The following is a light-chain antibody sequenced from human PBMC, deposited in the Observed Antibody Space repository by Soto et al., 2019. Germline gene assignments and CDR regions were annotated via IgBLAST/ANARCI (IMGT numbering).Light chain of an antibody. Sequence: EIVLTQSPGTLSLSPGERATLSCRASQSISSSYLAWYQQIPAQAPRLLIYAASSRATGIPDRFSGSGSGTDFTLTINRLEPEDFAVYYRQQYGSSSGTFGQGTKVEIK. CDR2: AAS. CDR1: QSISSSY. J-gene: IGKJ1*01. V-gene: IGKV3-20*01. CDR3: QQYGSSSGT.